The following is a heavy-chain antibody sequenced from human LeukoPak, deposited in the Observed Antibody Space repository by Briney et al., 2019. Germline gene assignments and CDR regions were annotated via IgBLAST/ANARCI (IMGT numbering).Heavy chain of an antibody. CDR1: GGSMSSAVYS. Sequence: SQTLSLTCTVSGGSMSSAVYSWSWIRQHPGKGLEWIGSIYYSGSTSSNPSLKSRLTISEDTSKNQFSLNLTSVTAADTAVYHCARVERYHEYFQHWGQGTLVTVSS. J-gene: IGHJ1*01. D-gene: IGHD1-26*01. CDR3: ARVERYHEYFQH. CDR2: IYYSGST. V-gene: IGHV4-31*03.